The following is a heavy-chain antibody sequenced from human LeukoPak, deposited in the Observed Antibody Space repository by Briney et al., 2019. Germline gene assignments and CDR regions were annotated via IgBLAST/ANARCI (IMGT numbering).Heavy chain of an antibody. V-gene: IGHV3-30-3*01. CDR2: ISYNGSKK. Sequence: PGGSLRLSCASCGLALSSYAMHWARQAPVWGLEWVGVISYNGSKKYYADSVKGRFTISSDNSTNTLYLQMNSLRAEDTAVYYCAREGGSQPYYYYWGMDVWGQGTMVTVSS. D-gene: IGHD2-2*01. J-gene: IGHJ6*02. CDR3: AREGGSQPYYYYWGMDV. CDR1: GLALSSYA.